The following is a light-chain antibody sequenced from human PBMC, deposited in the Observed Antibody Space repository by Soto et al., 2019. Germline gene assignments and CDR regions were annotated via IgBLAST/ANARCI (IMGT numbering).Light chain of an antibody. CDR3: QHYFNWPYT. V-gene: IGKV3-15*01. J-gene: IGKJ2*01. CDR2: GAS. CDR1: QSVSIY. Sequence: TQSPDTLSLSPGERATLSCRASQSVSIYLAWYQQKPGRAPRLLIYGASTRATGIPARFSGSGSGTEFTLTISNLQSEDFALYYCQHYFNWPYTFGQGTKVDIK.